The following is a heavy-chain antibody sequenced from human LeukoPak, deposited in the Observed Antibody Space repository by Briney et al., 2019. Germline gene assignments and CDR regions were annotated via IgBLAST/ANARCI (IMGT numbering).Heavy chain of an antibody. J-gene: IGHJ5*02. CDR3: ARVVVWFGGFDP. CDR2: IYYSGST. V-gene: IGHV4-39*07. Sequence: NPSETLSLTCTVSGGSISSSSYYWGWIRQPPGKGLEWIGSIYYSGSTYYNPSLKSRVTISVDTSKNQFSLKLSSVTAADTAVYYCARVVVWFGGFDPWGQGTLVTVSS. CDR1: GGSISSSSYY. D-gene: IGHD3-10*01.